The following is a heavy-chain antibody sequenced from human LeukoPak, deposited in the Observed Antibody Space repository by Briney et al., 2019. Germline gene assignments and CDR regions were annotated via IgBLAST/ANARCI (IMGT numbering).Heavy chain of an antibody. Sequence: SETLSLTCTVSGGSISSGGYYWSWIRQPPGKGLEWIGYIYHSGSTYYNPSLKSRVTTSVDRSKNQFSLKLSSVTAADTAVYYCARDDPRITMVRGVIPYYWGQGTLVTVSS. CDR2: IYHSGST. CDR3: ARDDPRITMVRGVIPYY. CDR1: GGSISSGGYY. V-gene: IGHV4-30-2*01. D-gene: IGHD3-10*01. J-gene: IGHJ4*02.